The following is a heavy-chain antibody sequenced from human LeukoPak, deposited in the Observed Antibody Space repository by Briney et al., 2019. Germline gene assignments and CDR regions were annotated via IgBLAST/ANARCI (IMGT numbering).Heavy chain of an antibody. Sequence: ASVKVSCKASGYTFTNYAINWVRQAPGQRLEWMGWISAYNGNTNYAQKLQGRVTMTTDTSTSTAYMELRSLRSDDTAVYYCARLPYCSSTSCHDAFDIWGQGTMVTVSS. CDR1: GYTFTNYA. V-gene: IGHV1-18*01. J-gene: IGHJ3*02. CDR2: ISAYNGNT. CDR3: ARLPYCSSTSCHDAFDI. D-gene: IGHD2-2*01.